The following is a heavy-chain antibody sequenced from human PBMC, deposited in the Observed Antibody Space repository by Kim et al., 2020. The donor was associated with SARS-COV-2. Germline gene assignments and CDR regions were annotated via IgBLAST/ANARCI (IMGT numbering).Heavy chain of an antibody. CDR2: ISAYNGNT. CDR3: ASREEEDHDYYGSGSYYKWDAFDI. Sequence: ASVKVSCKASGYTFTSYGISWVRQAPGQGLEWMGWISAYNGNTNYAQKLQGRVTMTTDTSTSTAYMELRSLRSDDTAVYYCASREEEDHDYYGSGSYYKWDAFDIWGQGTMVTVSS. J-gene: IGHJ3*02. D-gene: IGHD3-10*01. V-gene: IGHV1-18*01. CDR1: GYTFTSYG.